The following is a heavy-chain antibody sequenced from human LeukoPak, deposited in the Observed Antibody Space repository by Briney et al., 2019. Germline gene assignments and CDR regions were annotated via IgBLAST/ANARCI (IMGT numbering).Heavy chain of an antibody. CDR2: INWNGGTT. J-gene: IGHJ4*02. Sequence: GGSLRLSCAASGFAFDDYGMSWVRQAPGKGLEWVSGINWNGGTTGYVDSVKGRFTISRDNAKNSLYLQMNSLRAEDTAFYYCARGYGYSGYDPFDHWGQGSLVTVSS. CDR1: GFAFDDYG. CDR3: ARGYGYSGYDPFDH. V-gene: IGHV3-20*04. D-gene: IGHD5-12*01.